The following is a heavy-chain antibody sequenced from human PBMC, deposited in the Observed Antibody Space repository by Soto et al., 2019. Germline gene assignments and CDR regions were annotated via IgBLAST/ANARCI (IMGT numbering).Heavy chain of an antibody. CDR2: IWYDGSNK. J-gene: IGHJ3*02. V-gene: IGHV3-33*01. D-gene: IGHD5-18*01. Sequence: GGSLRLSCAASGFTFSSYGMHWVRQAPGKGLEWVAVIWYDGSNKYYADSVKGRFTISRDNSKNTLYLQMNSLRAEDTAVYYCARENVDTAHAQIAAFDIWGQGTMVTVSS. CDR1: GFTFSSYG. CDR3: ARENVDTAHAQIAAFDI.